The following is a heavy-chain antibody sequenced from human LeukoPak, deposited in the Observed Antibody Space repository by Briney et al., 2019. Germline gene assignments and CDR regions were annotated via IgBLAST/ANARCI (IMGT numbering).Heavy chain of an antibody. J-gene: IGHJ6*02. CDR1: GGTFSSYA. D-gene: IGHD4-17*01. CDR3: ARDDYGDGYYYYGMDV. V-gene: IGHV1-69*13. CDR2: IIPIFGTA. Sequence: ASVNVSCKACGGTFSSYAISWVRQAPGQGLEWMGGIIPIFGTANYAQKFQGRVTITADESTSTAYMELSSLRSEDTAVYYCARDDYGDGYYYYGMDVWGQGTTVTVSS.